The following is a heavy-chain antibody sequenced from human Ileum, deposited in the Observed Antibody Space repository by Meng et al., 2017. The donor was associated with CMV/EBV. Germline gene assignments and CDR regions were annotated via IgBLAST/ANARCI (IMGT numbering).Heavy chain of an antibody. Sequence: GESLKISCAASGFTFNSYSMNWVRQAPGKWLEWVSSISSSGSWIYYADSVRGRFSISRDNAKNSLYLQMNSLRAEDTAVYYCVSEPYDTLTGLPGWYFDTWGQGALVTVSS. J-gene: IGHJ4*02. CDR3: VSEPYDTLTGLPGWYFDT. V-gene: IGHV3-21*06. CDR1: GFTFNSYS. D-gene: IGHD3-9*01. CDR2: ISSSGSWI.